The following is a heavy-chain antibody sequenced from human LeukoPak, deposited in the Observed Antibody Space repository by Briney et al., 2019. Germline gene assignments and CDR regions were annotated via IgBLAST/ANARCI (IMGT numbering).Heavy chain of an antibody. CDR3: AREGINYYDSSGYGAQGAFDI. J-gene: IGHJ3*02. CDR1: GFTFSSYA. V-gene: IGHV3-30*04. Sequence: GGSLRLSCAASGFTFSSYAMHWVRQAPGKVLEGVAVISYDGSNKYYADSVKGRFTISRDNSKNTLYLQMNSLRAEDTAVYYCAREGINYYDSSGYGAQGAFDIWGQGTMVTVSS. CDR2: ISYDGSNK. D-gene: IGHD3-22*01.